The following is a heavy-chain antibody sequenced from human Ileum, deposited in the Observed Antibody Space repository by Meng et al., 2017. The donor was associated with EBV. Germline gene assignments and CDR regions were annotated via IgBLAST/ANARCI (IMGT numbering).Heavy chain of an antibody. D-gene: IGHD6-19*01. V-gene: IGHV4-39*01. CDR1: GDSISSFYY. CDR3: ARPFPSWQSPRLDPFGA. J-gene: IGHJ5*02. Sequence: QVQLRESGPGQVKPSETLSLPCTFSGDSISSFYYWGWIRQPPGRGLEWIGSVHYTGSTYYSPSLKSRVTVSVDTSKNQFSLRLTSVTAADTAVYYCARPFPSWQSPRLDPFGAWGQGTLVTVSS. CDR2: VHYTGST.